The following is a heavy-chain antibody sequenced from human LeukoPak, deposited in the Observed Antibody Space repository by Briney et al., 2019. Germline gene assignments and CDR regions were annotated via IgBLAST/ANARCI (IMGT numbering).Heavy chain of an antibody. CDR2: IYTSGST. J-gene: IGHJ4*02. CDR3: SALEWLSERVDY. D-gene: IGHD3-3*01. Sequence: PSQTLSLTCTVSGGSISSGSYYWSWIRQPAGKGLEWIGRIYTSGSTNYNPSLKSRVTISVDTSKNQFSLKLSSVTAADTAVYYCSALEWLSERVDYWGQGTQVTVSS. V-gene: IGHV4-61*02. CDR1: GGSISSGSYY.